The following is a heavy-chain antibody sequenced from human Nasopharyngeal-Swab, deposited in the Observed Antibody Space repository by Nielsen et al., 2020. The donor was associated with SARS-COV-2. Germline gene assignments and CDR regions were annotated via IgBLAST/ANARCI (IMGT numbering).Heavy chain of an antibody. CDR1: GFTVSSNY. CDR2: IYSGGRT. J-gene: IGHJ6*03. D-gene: IGHD5-12*01. Sequence: GGSLRLSCAASGFTVSSNYMSWVRQAPGKGLEWVSVIYSGGRTYYADSVKGRFTISRDNSKNTPYLQMNSLRAEDTAVYYCAGATNKYYYYYYMDVWGKGTTVTVSS. V-gene: IGHV3-53*01. CDR3: AGATNKYYYYYYMDV.